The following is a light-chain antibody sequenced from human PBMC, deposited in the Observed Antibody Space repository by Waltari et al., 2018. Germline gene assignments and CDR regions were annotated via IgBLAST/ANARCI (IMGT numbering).Light chain of an antibody. J-gene: IGKJ4*01. Sequence: DIVMTQSPDSLAVSLGERATINCKSSQRILYRSNKQNYLAWYQQKPGQPPKLLIYWASTREFGVPDRFSGSGSGTDFTLTISSLQAEDVAVYYCQQYYDTPLTFGGGTKVEIK. CDR3: QQYYDTPLT. V-gene: IGKV4-1*01. CDR1: QRILYRSNKQNY. CDR2: WAS.